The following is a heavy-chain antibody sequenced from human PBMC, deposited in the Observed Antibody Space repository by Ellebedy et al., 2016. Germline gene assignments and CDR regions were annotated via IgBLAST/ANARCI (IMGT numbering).Heavy chain of an antibody. Sequence: ASVQVSCXASGYTFTSYDINWVRQATGQGLEWMGWMNPNSGGTNYAQKFQGRVTMTRDMSISTAYMELSRLRSDDTAVYYCARLRENTIFGVVPSSLWFNPWGQGTLVTVSS. CDR2: MNPNSGGT. D-gene: IGHD3-3*01. CDR3: ARLRENTIFGVVPSSLWFNP. CDR1: GYTFTSYD. V-gene: IGHV1-2*02. J-gene: IGHJ5*02.